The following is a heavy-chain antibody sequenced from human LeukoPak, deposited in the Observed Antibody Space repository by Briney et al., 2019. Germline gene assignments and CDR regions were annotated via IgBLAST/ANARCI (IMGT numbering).Heavy chain of an antibody. CDR1: GYTFTSYD. CDR2: MNPNSGNT. J-gene: IGHJ4*02. Sequence: GASVKVSCKASGYTFTSYDINWVRQATGQGLEWMGWMNPNSGNTGYAQKFQGRVTMTRNTSISTAYMELSSLRSEDTDVYYCAIGPSAGYYCSSTSCGPDYWGQGTLVTVSS. V-gene: IGHV1-8*01. CDR3: AIGPSAGYYCSSTSCGPDY. D-gene: IGHD2-2*01.